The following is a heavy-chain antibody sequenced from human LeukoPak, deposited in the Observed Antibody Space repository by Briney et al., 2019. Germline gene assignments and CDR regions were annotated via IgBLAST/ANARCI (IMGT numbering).Heavy chain of an antibody. CDR3: ARGRSYGDFFDY. J-gene: IGHJ4*02. CDR1: GGSISSYY. D-gene: IGHD3-10*01. CDR2: IYYSGST. V-gene: IGHV4-59*01. Sequence: KPSETLSLTCTVSGGSISSYYWSWIRQPPGMGLEWIGYIYYSGSTNYSPSLKSRVTISVDTSKNQFSLKLSSVTAADTAVYYCARGRSYGDFFDYWGQGTLVTVSS.